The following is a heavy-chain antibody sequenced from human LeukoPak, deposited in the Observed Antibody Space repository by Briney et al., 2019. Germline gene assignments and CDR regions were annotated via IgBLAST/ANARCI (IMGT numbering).Heavy chain of an antibody. D-gene: IGHD3-10*01. V-gene: IGHV1-24*01. Sequence: ASVTLSFKLSGDTLTELSMHWVRQSPGQGLERMGGFVPEDGETIYAQQFQGRVTMTEDTSTDTAYMELRSLRSDDTAVYFCATLPRGHLFDSWGQGTLVTVSS. CDR3: ATLPRGHLFDS. CDR1: GDTLTELS. J-gene: IGHJ4*02. CDR2: FVPEDGET.